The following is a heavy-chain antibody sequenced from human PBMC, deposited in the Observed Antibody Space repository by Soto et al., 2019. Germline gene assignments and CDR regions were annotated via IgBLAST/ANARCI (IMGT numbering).Heavy chain of an antibody. CDR3: ARGLTHYYDSSGYYYNWFDP. J-gene: IGHJ5*02. Sequence: QVQLQESGPGLVKPSQTLSLTCTVSGGSISSGGYYWSWIRQHPGKGLEWIGDIYYSGSTYYNPSLKSRVTLSVDTSKNQFSLKLSSVTAADTAVYYCARGLTHYYDSSGYYYNWFDPWGQGTLVTVSS. CDR2: IYYSGST. V-gene: IGHV4-31*03. CDR1: GGSISSGGYY. D-gene: IGHD3-22*01.